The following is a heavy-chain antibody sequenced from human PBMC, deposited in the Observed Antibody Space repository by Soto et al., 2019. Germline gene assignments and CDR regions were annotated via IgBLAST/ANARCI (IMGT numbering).Heavy chain of an antibody. CDR3: ARGPYGDYSPLVY. CDR1: GYTFTKYA. CDR2: IGAGNGNT. V-gene: IGHV1-3*01. D-gene: IGHD4-17*01. J-gene: IGHJ4*02. Sequence: GASVKVSCKASGYTFTKYAMHWVRQAPGQRLEWMGWIGAGNGNTEYSQTFQGRVTITRDTSASTAHMELSSLRSEYSAVYYCARGPYGDYSPLVYWGQGTLVTVSS.